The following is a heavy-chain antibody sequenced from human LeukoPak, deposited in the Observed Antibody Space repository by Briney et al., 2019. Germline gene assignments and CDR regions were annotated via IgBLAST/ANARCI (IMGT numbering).Heavy chain of an antibody. V-gene: IGHV3-7*01. J-gene: IGHJ4*02. CDR1: GFTFSSYW. CDR3: ARDTGGGYSCYDC. D-gene: IGHD5-18*01. CDR2: IKQDGSGK. Sequence: GGSLRLSCAASGFTFSSYWMTWIRQAPGKGLEWVANIKQDGSGKYYADSVKGRFTISRDNAKNSLYLQMNSLRAEDTAVYYCARDTGGGYSCYDCWGQGTLVTVSS.